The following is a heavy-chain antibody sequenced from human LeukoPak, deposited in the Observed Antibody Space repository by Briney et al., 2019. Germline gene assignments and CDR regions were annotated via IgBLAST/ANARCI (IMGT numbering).Heavy chain of an antibody. CDR1: GGTFSSYA. CDR3: AKDYGDYCWFDP. CDR2: IIPILGIA. D-gene: IGHD4-17*01. J-gene: IGHJ5*02. Sequence: ASVKVSCKASGGTFSSYAISWVRQAPGQGLEWMGRIIPILGIANYAQKFQGRVTITADKSTSTAYMELSSLRSEDTAVYYCAKDYGDYCWFDPWGQGTLVTVSS. V-gene: IGHV1-69*04.